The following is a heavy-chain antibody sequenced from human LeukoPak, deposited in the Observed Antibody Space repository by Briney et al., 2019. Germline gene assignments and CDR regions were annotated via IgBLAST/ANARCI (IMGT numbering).Heavy chain of an antibody. J-gene: IGHJ4*02. V-gene: IGHV3-30-3*01. CDR1: GFTFSSYA. CDR3: ARDPCGGDCYPYVFDY. Sequence: GRSLRLSCAASGFTFSSYAMHWVRQAPGKGLEWVAVISYDGSNKYYADSVKGRFTISRDNSKNTLYLQMNSLRAEDTAVYYCARDPCGGDCYPYVFDYWGQGTLVTVSS. CDR2: ISYDGSNK. D-gene: IGHD2-21*02.